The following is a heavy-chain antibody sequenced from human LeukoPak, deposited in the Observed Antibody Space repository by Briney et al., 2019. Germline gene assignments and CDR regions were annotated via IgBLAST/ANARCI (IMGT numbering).Heavy chain of an antibody. CDR2: ISSSSSYI. CDR1: GFTFSSYS. J-gene: IGHJ4*02. CDR3: ARDRGSSWYLRILY. Sequence: PGGSLRLSCAASGFTFSSYSMNWVRQAPGKGLEWVSSISSSSSYIYYADSVKGRFTISRDNAKNSLYLQMNSLRAEDTAVYYCARDRGSSWYLRILYWGQGTLATVSS. V-gene: IGHV3-21*01. D-gene: IGHD6-13*01.